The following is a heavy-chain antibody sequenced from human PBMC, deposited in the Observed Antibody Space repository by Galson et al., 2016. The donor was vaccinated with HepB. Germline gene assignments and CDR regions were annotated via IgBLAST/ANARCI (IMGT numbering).Heavy chain of an antibody. J-gene: IGHJ6*03. D-gene: IGHD1-14*01. CDR1: GFTFSSYA. V-gene: IGHV3-30*18. CDR3: AKRGEPGDYYYMEV. CDR2: ISNDGNRK. Sequence: SLRLSCAASGFTFSSYAMHWVRQAPGKGLEWVAHISNDGNRKHYADSVKGRFTISRDNSQNTLYLQVNSLRAEDTAVYLCAKRGEPGDYYYMEVWGKGTAVTVSS.